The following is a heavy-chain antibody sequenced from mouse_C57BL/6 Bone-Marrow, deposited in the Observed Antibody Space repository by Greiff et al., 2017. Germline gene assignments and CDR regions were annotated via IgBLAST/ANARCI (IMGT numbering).Heavy chain of an antibody. CDR3: ALWFAY. CDR2: INPNNGGT. J-gene: IGHJ3*01. CDR1: GYTFTDYY. V-gene: IGHV1-26*01. Sequence: EVQLQQSGPELVKPGASVKISCKASGYTFTDYYMNWVKQSHGKSLEWIGDINPNNGGTSYNQKFKGKDTLTVDKSSSTAYMELRSRTSEDSAVXYCALWFAYWGQGTLVTVSA.